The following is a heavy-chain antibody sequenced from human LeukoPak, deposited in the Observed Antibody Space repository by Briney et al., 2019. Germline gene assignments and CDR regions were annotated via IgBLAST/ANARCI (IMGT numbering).Heavy chain of an antibody. CDR2: IYYSGST. CDR3: ARHPMPLPFDY. Sequence: SETLSPTCTVSGGSISSSSYYWGWIRQPPGKGLEWIGSIYYSGSTYYNPSLKSRVTISVDTSKNQFSLKLSSVTAADTAVYYCARHPMPLPFDYWGQGTLVTVSS. V-gene: IGHV4-39*01. CDR1: GGSISSSSYY. J-gene: IGHJ4*02. D-gene: IGHD2-2*01.